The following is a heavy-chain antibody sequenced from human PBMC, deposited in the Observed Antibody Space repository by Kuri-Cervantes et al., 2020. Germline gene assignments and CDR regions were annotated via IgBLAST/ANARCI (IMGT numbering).Heavy chain of an antibody. V-gene: IGHV3-33*01. CDR1: GFTFSSYG. CDR3: AREYWNPSYYGSGSYYPYFDY. Sequence: GGSLRLSCAASGFTFSSYGMHWVRQAPGKGLEWVAVIWYDGSNKYYADSVKGRFTISRDNSKNTLYLQMNSLRAEDTAVYYCAREYWNPSYYGSGSYYPYFDYWGQGTLVTVSS. J-gene: IGHJ4*02. D-gene: IGHD3-10*01. CDR2: IWYDGSNK.